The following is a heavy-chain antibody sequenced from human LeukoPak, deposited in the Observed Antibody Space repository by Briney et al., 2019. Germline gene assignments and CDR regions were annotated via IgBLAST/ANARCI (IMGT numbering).Heavy chain of an antibody. CDR2: INHSGST. J-gene: IGHJ4*02. CDR1: GGSFSGYY. Sequence: SETLSLTCAVYGGSFSGYYWSWIRQPPGEGLEWIGEINHSGSTNYNPSLKSRVTISVDTSKNQFSLKLSSVTAADTAVYYCARGRPYSGGYHLDYWGQGTLVTVSA. V-gene: IGHV4-34*01. D-gene: IGHD1-26*01. CDR3: ARGRPYSGGYHLDY.